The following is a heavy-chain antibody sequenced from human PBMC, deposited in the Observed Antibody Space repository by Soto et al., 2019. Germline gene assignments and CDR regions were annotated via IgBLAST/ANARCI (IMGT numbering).Heavy chain of an antibody. Sequence: QLQLQESGPGLVKPSETLSLTCTVAGGSISSSTYYWGWIRQPPGKGLEWIGTIYYSGRTYYNPSLESRVTISVDASKNQFSLKMNFVTAADTALYYCSRHPSLGSGYYPWGQGTMVTVS. CDR2: IYYSGRT. CDR1: GGSISSSTYY. D-gene: IGHD3-22*01. V-gene: IGHV4-39*01. J-gene: IGHJ3*01. CDR3: SRHPSLGSGYYP.